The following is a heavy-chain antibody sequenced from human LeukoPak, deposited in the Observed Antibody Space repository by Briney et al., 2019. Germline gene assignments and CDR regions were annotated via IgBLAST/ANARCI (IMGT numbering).Heavy chain of an antibody. Sequence: PPGGSLRLSCAASGFTFSSYAMHWVRQAPGKGLEYASAISSNGGSTYYANSVKGRFTISRDNSKNTLYLQMGSLRAEDMAVYYCARSVYDFWSGYYTQPFDYWGQGTLVTVSS. D-gene: IGHD3-3*01. CDR3: ARSVYDFWSGYYTQPFDY. CDR2: ISSNGGST. J-gene: IGHJ4*02. CDR1: GFTFSSYA. V-gene: IGHV3-64*01.